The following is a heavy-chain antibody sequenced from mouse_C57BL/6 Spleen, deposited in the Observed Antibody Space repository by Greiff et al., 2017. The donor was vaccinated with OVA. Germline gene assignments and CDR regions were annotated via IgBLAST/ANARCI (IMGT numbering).Heavy chain of an antibody. V-gene: IGHV1-55*01. Sequence: QVQLQQPGAELVKPGASVKMSCKASGYTFTSYWITWVKQRPGQGLEWIGDIYPGSGSTNYNEKFKSKATLTVDTASSTAYMQLSSLTSEDPAVYYCAREYYGSTNEGFAYWGQGTLLTVSA. CDR2: IYPGSGST. D-gene: IGHD1-1*01. CDR3: AREYYGSTNEGFAY. J-gene: IGHJ3*01. CDR1: GYTFTSYW.